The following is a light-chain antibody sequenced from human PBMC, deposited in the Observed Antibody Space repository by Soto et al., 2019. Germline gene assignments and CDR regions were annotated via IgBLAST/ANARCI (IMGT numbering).Light chain of an antibody. J-gene: IGKJ4*01. V-gene: IGKV1-33*01. Sequence: DTQMTQSPSSLSASVGDRVTITCQASQDISNYLNWYQQKPGKAPKLLIYDASNLETGVTPRFSGSGFATDFTFTISTLQPEDIGTYYCQQYDNFSILTFGGGTKVEIK. CDR2: DAS. CDR3: QQYDNFSILT. CDR1: QDISNY.